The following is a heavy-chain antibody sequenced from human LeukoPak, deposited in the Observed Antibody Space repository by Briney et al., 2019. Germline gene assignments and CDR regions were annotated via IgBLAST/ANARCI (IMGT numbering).Heavy chain of an antibody. CDR1: GDTLTELS. V-gene: IGHV1-24*01. D-gene: IGHD6-13*01. J-gene: IGHJ3*02. Sequence: GASVKVSCKVSGDTLTELSMHWVRQAPGKGLEWMGGFDPEDGETIYAQKFQGRVTMTEDTSTDTAYMELSSLRSEDTAVYYCATGPIAAAVNDAFDIWGQGTMVTVSS. CDR3: ATGPIAAAVNDAFDI. CDR2: FDPEDGET.